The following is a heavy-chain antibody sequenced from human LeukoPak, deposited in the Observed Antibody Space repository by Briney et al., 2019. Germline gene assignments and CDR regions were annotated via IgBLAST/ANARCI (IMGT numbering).Heavy chain of an antibody. CDR3: ASMLDTAIEGGDY. Sequence: SVKVSCKASGGTFSSYAISWVRQAPGQGLEWMGRIIPILGIANYAQKFQGRVTITVDKSTSTAYMELSSLRSEDTAVYYCASMLDTAIEGGDYWGQGTLVTVSS. CDR1: GGTFSSYA. CDR2: IIPILGIA. V-gene: IGHV1-69*04. D-gene: IGHD5-18*01. J-gene: IGHJ4*02.